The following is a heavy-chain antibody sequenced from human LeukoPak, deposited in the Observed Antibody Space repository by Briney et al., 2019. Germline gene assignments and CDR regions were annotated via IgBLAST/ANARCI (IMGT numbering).Heavy chain of an antibody. CDR2: ISGSGGST. Sequence: GGSLRLSCAASGFTFSSYAMSWVRQAPGKGLEWVSAISGSGGSTYYADSVKGRFTIPRGNSKNTLYLQMNSLRAEDTAVYYCAKAVVGARGYYYGMDVWGQGTTVTVSS. D-gene: IGHD1-26*01. CDR1: GFTFSSYA. CDR3: AKAVVGARGYYYGMDV. V-gene: IGHV3-23*01. J-gene: IGHJ6*02.